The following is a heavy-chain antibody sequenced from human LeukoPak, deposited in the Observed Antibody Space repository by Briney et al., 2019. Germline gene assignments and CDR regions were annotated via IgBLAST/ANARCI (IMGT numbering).Heavy chain of an antibody. CDR3: ARVEVGATTYYFDY. CDR2: INPNSGGT. J-gene: IGHJ4*02. Sequence: ASVKVSCKASGFTFTNYNLHWVRQAPGQGLEWMGWINPNSGGTNYAQKLHDRVTMTTDTSTSTVYMELRSLRSDDTAVYYCARVEVGATTYYFDYWGQGTLVSVSS. D-gene: IGHD1-26*01. V-gene: IGHV1-18*01. CDR1: GFTFTNYN.